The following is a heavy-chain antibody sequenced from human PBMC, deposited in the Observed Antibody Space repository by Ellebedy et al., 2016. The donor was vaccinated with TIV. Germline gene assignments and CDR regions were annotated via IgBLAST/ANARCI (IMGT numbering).Heavy chain of an antibody. V-gene: IGHV3-30*18. CDR2: ISYDGSNK. J-gene: IGHJ4*02. CDR3: AKDRITMVRGVPDY. D-gene: IGHD3-10*01. CDR1: GFTFSSYG. Sequence: GESLKISXAASGFTFSSYGMHWVRQAPGKGLEWVAVISYDGSNKYYADSVKGRFTISRDNSKNTLYLQMNSLRAEDTAVYYCAKDRITMVRGVPDYWGQGTLVTVSS.